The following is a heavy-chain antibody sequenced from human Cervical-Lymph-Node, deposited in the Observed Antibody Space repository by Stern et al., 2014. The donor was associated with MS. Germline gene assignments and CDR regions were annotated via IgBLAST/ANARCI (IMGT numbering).Heavy chain of an antibody. Sequence: QVQLVESGGGVVQPGRSLRLSCAASGFTFSSYGMHWVRQAPGKGLEWVAVISDDGISKYYADSVKGRFTISRDNSKNTLYLQMNSLRAEDTATFYCAKGGHECSGSSCSFDWGQGTLVTVSS. V-gene: IGHV3-30*18. CDR1: GFTFSSYG. CDR3: AKGGHECSGSSCSFD. J-gene: IGHJ4*02. CDR2: ISDDGISK. D-gene: IGHD2-15*01.